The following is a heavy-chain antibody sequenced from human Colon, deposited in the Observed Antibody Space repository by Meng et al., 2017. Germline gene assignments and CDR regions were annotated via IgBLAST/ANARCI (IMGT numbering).Heavy chain of an antibody. Sequence: QVQLQQWGAGLLKPSETLSLTCAVYGVSFSDYYWSWIRQPPGMGLEWIGEINHGGSTTYNTSLKSRVTISVDTSKNQFSLRLNSVTAADTAVYYCAREAENFLDSVPYFDYWGQGTLVTVSS. CDR1: GVSFSDYY. CDR2: INHGGST. CDR3: AREAENFLDSVPYFDY. D-gene: IGHD3-3*01. J-gene: IGHJ4*02. V-gene: IGHV4-34*02.